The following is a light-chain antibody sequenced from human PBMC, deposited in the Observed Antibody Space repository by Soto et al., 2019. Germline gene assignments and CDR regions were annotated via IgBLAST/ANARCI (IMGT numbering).Light chain of an antibody. V-gene: IGLV1-44*01. CDR2: SNY. CDR1: SSNIGSNT. Sequence: QSVLTQPPSASGTPGQRVSFSCSGSSSNIGSNTVNWYQQLPGTAPKLLVYSNYQRPSGVPDRFSGSKSGTSASLAISGLQSEDEADYYCAAWDDSLDGVVFGGGTKVTVL. CDR3: AAWDDSLDGVV. J-gene: IGLJ2*01.